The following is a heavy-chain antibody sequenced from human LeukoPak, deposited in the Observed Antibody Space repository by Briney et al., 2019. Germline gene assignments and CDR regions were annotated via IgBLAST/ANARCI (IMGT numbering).Heavy chain of an antibody. J-gene: IGHJ4*02. D-gene: IGHD3-3*01. V-gene: IGHV4-34*01. CDR2: INHRGST. Sequence: SETLSLTCAVYGGSFSGYYWSWIRQPPGKGLKWIGEINHRGSTNYNPSLKSRVTISVDTSKNQFSLKLSSVTAADTAVYYCARVVDFWSVYYFDYWGQGTLVTVSS. CDR1: GGSFSGYY. CDR3: ARVVDFWSVYYFDY.